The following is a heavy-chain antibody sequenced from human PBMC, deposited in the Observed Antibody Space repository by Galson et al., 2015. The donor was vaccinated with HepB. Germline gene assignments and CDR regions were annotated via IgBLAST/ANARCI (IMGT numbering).Heavy chain of an antibody. Sequence: SCKASGYTFTSYGISWVRQAPGQGLEWMGWISAYNGNTNYAQKLQGRVTMTTDTSTSTAHMELRSLRPDDTAVYYCARCGYLQQLVGSYYYYYGMDVWGQGTTVTVSS. V-gene: IGHV1-18*04. CDR1: GYTFTSYG. CDR3: ARCGYLQQLVGSYYYYYGMDV. D-gene: IGHD6-13*01. J-gene: IGHJ6*02. CDR2: ISAYNGNT.